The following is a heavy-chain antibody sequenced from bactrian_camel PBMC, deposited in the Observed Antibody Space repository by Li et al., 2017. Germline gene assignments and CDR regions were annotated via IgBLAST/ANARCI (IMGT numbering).Heavy chain of an antibody. CDR3: AVLSQFNHCRGVLVGIWQQYAS. J-gene: IGHJ4*01. Sequence: QVQLVESGGGSVQAGGSLRPSCAPSEGTYTFCLGWFRQAPGKDREGVAHIDSDGKWYAESLRGRSTISTDDANNTLDLQIDSLQPEDTAMYYCAVLSQFNHCRGVLVGIWQQYASWGQGTQVTVS. CDR2: IDSDGK. D-gene: IGHD5*01. CDR1: EGTYTFC. V-gene: IGHV3S55*01.